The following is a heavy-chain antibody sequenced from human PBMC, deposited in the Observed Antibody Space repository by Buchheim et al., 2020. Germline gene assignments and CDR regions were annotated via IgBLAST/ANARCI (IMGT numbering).Heavy chain of an antibody. D-gene: IGHD4-17*01. CDR1: GFTFSSYA. J-gene: IGHJ6*02. CDR2: ISGSGGST. CDR3: ATSSYGDYYYYGMDV. Sequence: EVQLLESGGGLVQPGGSLRLSCAASGFTFSSYAMSWVRQAPGKGLEWVSAISGSGGSTYYADSVKGRFTTSRANSKNTLYLQMNSLRAEDMAVYYCATSSYGDYYYYGMDVWGQGTT. V-gene: IGHV3-23*01.